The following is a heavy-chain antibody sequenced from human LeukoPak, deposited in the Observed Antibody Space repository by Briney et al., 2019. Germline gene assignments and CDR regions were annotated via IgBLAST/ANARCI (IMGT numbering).Heavy chain of an antibody. V-gene: IGHV4-34*01. Sequence: SETLSLTCAVYGDSFSGYYWSWIRQPPGKGLEWIGEINHSGSTNYNPSLKSQVTISVDTSKNQFSLKLSSVTAADTAVYYCAREGRYCSSTSCYIDYWGQGTLVTVSS. CDR2: INHSGST. CDR1: GDSFSGYY. D-gene: IGHD2-2*02. CDR3: AREGRYCSSTSCYIDY. J-gene: IGHJ4*02.